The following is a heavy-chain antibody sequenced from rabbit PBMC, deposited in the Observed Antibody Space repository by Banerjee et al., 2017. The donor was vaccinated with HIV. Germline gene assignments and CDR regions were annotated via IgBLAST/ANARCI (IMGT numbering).Heavy chain of an antibody. D-gene: IGHD4-1*01. CDR1: GSDISSNA. V-gene: IGHV1S47*01. CDR3: ARDLAGVTGWNFGL. Sequence: QEQLVESGGGLVQPEGSLTLTCKASGSDISSNAMCWVRQAPGKGLELIACIYSSNGDKWYASWVNGRFTISKTSSTTVTLQMTSLTAADTATYLCARDLAGVTGWNFGLWGPGTLVTVS. CDR2: IYSSNGDK. J-gene: IGHJ4*01.